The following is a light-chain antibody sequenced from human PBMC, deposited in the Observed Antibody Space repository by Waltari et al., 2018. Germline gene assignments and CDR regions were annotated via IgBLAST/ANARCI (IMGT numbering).Light chain of an antibody. V-gene: IGLV2-8*01. Sequence: QSALTQPHSPSGSPGQSVTIPCTGTSSDVGISNYVSWYQQHPGKAPKLMIYEVSKRPSGVPDRFSGSKAGNTASLTVSGLQAEDEADYYCSSYAGSNNVVFGGGTKLTVL. CDR3: SSYAGSNNVV. CDR1: SSDVGISNY. J-gene: IGLJ2*01. CDR2: EVS.